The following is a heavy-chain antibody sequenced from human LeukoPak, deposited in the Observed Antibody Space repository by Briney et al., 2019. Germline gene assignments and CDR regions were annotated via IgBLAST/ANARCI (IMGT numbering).Heavy chain of an antibody. CDR3: ARTYYDFWSGYSDYYFDY. CDR1: GFTFGSCW. J-gene: IGHJ4*02. D-gene: IGHD3-3*01. Sequence: GGSLGLSCAASGFTFGSCWMHWVRQAPGKGLVWVSRINSDGNSTNYADSVKGRFTISRDNAKNTLYLQMNSLRGEDTAVYYCARTYYDFWSGYSDYYFDYWGQGTLVTVSS. V-gene: IGHV3-74*01. CDR2: INSDGNST.